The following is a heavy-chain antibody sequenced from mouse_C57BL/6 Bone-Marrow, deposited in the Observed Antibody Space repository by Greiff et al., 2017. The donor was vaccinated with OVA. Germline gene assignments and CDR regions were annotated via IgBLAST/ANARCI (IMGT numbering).Heavy chain of an antibody. V-gene: IGHV1-26*01. CDR3: AIRTAQAPDYYAMDY. CDR1: GYTFTDYY. Sequence: EVQLQQSGPELVKPGASVKISCKASGYTFTDYYMNWVKQSHGKSLEWIGDINPNNGGTSYNQKFKGKATLTVDKSSSTAYMELRSLTSEDSAVDYCAIRTAQAPDYYAMDYWGQGTSVTVSS. J-gene: IGHJ4*01. CDR2: INPNNGGT. D-gene: IGHD3-2*02.